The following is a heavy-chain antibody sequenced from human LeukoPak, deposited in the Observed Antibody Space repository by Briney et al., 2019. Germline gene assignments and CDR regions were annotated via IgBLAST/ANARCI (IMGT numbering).Heavy chain of an antibody. CDR3: ARELTFADYYYGMDV. CDR1: GFTFSSYG. V-gene: IGHV3-33*01. CDR2: IWYSGSNK. Sequence: GGSLRLSCAASGFTFSSYGMHWVRQAPGKGLEWVAVIWYSGSNKYYADSVKGRFTISRDNSKNTLYLQMNSLRAEDTAVYYCARELTFADYYYGMDVWGQGTTVTVSS. J-gene: IGHJ6*02. D-gene: IGHD2-21*01.